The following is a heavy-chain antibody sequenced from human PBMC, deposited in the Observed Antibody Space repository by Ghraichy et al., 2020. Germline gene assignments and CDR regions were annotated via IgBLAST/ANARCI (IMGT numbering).Heavy chain of an antibody. CDR1: GFTFSSYA. CDR2: ISGSGTTT. Sequence: GSLRLSCAASGFTFSSYAMSWVRQAPGKGLEWVPGISGSGTTTYYANSVKGRFTISRDNFKNTLYLQMNSLRAEDTAVYYCAKSRDGYNQNFDYWGQGTLVTVSS. V-gene: IGHV3-23*01. CDR3: AKSRDGYNQNFDY. D-gene: IGHD5-24*01. J-gene: IGHJ4*02.